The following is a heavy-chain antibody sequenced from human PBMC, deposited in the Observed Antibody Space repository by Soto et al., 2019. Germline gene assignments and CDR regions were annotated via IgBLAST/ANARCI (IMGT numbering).Heavy chain of an antibody. CDR2: INAGNGNT. Sequence: ASVKVSCKASGYTFTSYAMHWVRQAPGQRLEWMGWINAGNGNTKYSQKFQGRVTITRDTSASTAYMELSSLRSEDTAVYYCARPMASGYDFRSPGPRFDHWGQGTLVTVSS. D-gene: IGHD5-12*01. CDR3: ARPMASGYDFRSPGPRFDH. J-gene: IGHJ4*02. CDR1: GYTFTSYA. V-gene: IGHV1-3*01.